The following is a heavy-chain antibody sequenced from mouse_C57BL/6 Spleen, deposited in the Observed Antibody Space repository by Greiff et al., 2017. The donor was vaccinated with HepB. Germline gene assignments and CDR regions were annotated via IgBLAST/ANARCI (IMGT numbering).Heavy chain of an antibody. CDR1: GYTFTSYW. Sequence: QVQLQQPEAELVRPGSSVKLSCKASGYTFTSYWMHWVKQRPIQGLEWIGNIDPSDSETHYNQQFKDKATLTVDKSSSTAYMQLSSLTSEDSAVYYCARRSTVVTPYYFDYWGQGTTLTVSS. CDR2: IDPSDSET. CDR3: ARRSTVVTPYYFDY. D-gene: IGHD1-1*01. V-gene: IGHV1-52*01. J-gene: IGHJ2*01.